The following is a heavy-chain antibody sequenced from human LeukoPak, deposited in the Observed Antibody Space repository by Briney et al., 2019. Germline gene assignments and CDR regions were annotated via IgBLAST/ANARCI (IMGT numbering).Heavy chain of an antibody. J-gene: IGHJ6*03. CDR1: GGSFSGYY. D-gene: IGHD3-3*01. Sequence: SETLSLTCAVYGGSFSGYYWSWIRQPPGKGLEWIGEINHSGSTNYNPSLKSRVTISLDTSKNQFSLNLNSVTAADTAVYYCARVLTTYYYYYMDVWGKGTTVTVSS. CDR2: INHSGST. CDR3: ARVLTTYYYYYMDV. V-gene: IGHV4-34*01.